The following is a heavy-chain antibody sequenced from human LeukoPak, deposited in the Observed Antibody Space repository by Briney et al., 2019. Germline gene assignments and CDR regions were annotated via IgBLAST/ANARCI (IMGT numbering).Heavy chain of an antibody. Sequence: GGTLRLSCAASGFTFSSYGMSWVRQAPGKGLEWVSGISGSGGRTYFADSGKGRFTISRDNSKNTLYLQMNSLRAEDTAVYYCAKAGRGGAITLVRGVKGDYYYMDVWGKGTTVTISS. D-gene: IGHD3-10*01. CDR1: GFTFSSYG. J-gene: IGHJ6*03. CDR3: AKAGRGGAITLVRGVKGDYYYMDV. V-gene: IGHV3-23*01. CDR2: ISGSGGRT.